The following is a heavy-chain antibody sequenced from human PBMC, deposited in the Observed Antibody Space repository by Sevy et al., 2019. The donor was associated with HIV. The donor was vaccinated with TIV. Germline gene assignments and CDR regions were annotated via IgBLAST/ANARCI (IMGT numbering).Heavy chain of an antibody. CDR3: ARGGGLTDYGLDV. V-gene: IGHV4-59*01. J-gene: IGHJ6*02. D-gene: IGHD3-16*01. CDR2: MYYSGST. CDR1: GGSISPYY. Sequence: SETLSLTCTVSGGSISPYYWNWIRQPPGKGLEWSGYMYYSGSTNYNHSFKSRVTISIDTSKKQFSVKLTYVTAADTAVYYCARGGGLTDYGLDVWGQGTTVTVSS.